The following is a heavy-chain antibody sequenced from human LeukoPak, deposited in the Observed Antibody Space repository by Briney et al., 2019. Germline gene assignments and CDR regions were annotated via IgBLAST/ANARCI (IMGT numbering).Heavy chain of an antibody. J-gene: IGHJ5*02. D-gene: IGHD3-10*01. Sequence: GGSLRLSCAASGFTFSSYSMNWVRQAPGKGLEWVSSISSSSSYIYYADSVKGRFTISRDNAKNSLYLQMNSLRAEDTAVYYCARYGSGNWFDPWGQGTLVTVSP. CDR2: ISSSSSYI. CDR3: ARYGSGNWFDP. V-gene: IGHV3-21*01. CDR1: GFTFSSYS.